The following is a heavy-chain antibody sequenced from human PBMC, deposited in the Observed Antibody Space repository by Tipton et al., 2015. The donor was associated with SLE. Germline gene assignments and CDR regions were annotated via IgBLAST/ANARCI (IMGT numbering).Heavy chain of an antibody. V-gene: IGHV3-7*01. CDR1: GGSISSYY. CDR2: IKQDGSEK. D-gene: IGHD3-10*01. CDR3: ATSPGGFRELDY. J-gene: IGHJ4*02. Sequence: LSLTCTVSGGSISSYYWSWVRQAPEKGLEWVANIKQDGSEKYYVDSVKGRFTISRDNAKNSLYLQMNSLRAEDTAVYYCATSPGGFRELDYWGLGTLVTVSS.